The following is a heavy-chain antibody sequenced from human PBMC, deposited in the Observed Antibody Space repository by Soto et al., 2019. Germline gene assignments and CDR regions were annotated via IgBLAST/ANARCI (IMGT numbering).Heavy chain of an antibody. CDR3: ARDSSGYSSGWYYWFDP. D-gene: IGHD6-19*01. V-gene: IGHV4-4*02. CDR1: SGSISSSNW. CDR2: IYHSGST. Sequence: SETLSLTCAVSSGSISSSNWWSWVRQPPGKGLEWIGEIYHSGSTNYNPSLKSRFTISVDKSKNQFSLKLSSVTAADTAVYYCARDSSGYSSGWYYWFDPWGQGTLVTVSS. J-gene: IGHJ5*02.